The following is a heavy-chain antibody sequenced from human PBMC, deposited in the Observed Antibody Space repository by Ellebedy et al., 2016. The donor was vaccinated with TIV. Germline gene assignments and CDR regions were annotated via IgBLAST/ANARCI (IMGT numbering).Heavy chain of an antibody. J-gene: IGHJ5*02. CDR3: ARGRRGIAAAGPGANWFNP. CDR2: INHSGST. V-gene: IGHV4-34*01. CDR1: GGSFSGYY. Sequence: SETLSLXCAVYGGSFSGYYWSWIRQPPGKGLEWIGEINHSGSTNYNPSLKSRVTISVDTSKNQFSLKLSSVTAADTAVYYCARGRRGIAAAGPGANWFNPWGQGTLVTVSS. D-gene: IGHD6-13*01.